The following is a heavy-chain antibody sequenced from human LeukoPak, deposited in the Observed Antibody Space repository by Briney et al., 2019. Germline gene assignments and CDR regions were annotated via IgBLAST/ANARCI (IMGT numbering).Heavy chain of an antibody. Sequence: GGSLRLSCAASGFTFSSHAVSWVRQPPGKGLEWVSSVSGGGGTTYYADSVKGRFTISRDNSKSTLYLQMNSLRAEDTAVYFCANGDAGRPSEGLDYWGRGTLVTVSS. D-gene: IGHD6-6*01. CDR2: VSGGGGTT. V-gene: IGHV3-23*01. J-gene: IGHJ4*02. CDR1: GFTFSSHA. CDR3: ANGDAGRPSEGLDY.